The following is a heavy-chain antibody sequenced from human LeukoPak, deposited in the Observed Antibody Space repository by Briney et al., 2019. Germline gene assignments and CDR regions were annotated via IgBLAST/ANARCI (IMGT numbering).Heavy chain of an antibody. Sequence: GRSLGLSCAASGFTFSSYAMHWVRQAPGKGLEWVAVISYDGSNKYYADSVKGRFTISRDNSKNTLYLQMNSLRAEDTAVYYCASSRGYSGYDPIDYWGQGTLVTVSS. CDR3: ASSRGYSGYDPIDY. D-gene: IGHD5-12*01. V-gene: IGHV3-30-3*01. CDR1: GFTFSSYA. J-gene: IGHJ4*02. CDR2: ISYDGSNK.